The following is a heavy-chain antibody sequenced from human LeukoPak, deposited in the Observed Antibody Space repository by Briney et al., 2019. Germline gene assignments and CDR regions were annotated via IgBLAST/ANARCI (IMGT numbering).Heavy chain of an antibody. D-gene: IGHD3-3*01. J-gene: IGHJ6*02. CDR1: GGSFSGYY. Sequence: SSETLSLTCAVYGGSFSGYYWSWIRQPPGKGLEWIGEINHSGSTNYNPSLKSRVTISIDTSKNHFSLKLSSVTAADTAVYYCARISISFGMDVWGQGTTVTVSS. CDR3: ARISISFGMDV. CDR2: INHSGST. V-gene: IGHV4-34*01.